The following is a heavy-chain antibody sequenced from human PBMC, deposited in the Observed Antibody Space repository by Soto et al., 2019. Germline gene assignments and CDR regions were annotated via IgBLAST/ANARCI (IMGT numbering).Heavy chain of an antibody. CDR2: INPSGGST. D-gene: IGHD6-19*01. V-gene: IGHV1-46*01. CDR1: GYTFTSYD. Sequence: ASVKVSCKASGYTFTSYDINWVRQATGQGLEWMGIINPSGGSTSYAQKFQGRVTMTRDTSTSTVYMELSSLRSEDTAVYYCARDRPYSSGWHRYFDYWGQGTLVRVSA. CDR3: ARDRPYSSGWHRYFDY. J-gene: IGHJ4*02.